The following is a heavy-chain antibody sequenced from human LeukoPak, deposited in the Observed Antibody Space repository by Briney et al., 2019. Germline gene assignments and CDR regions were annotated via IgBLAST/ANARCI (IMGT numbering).Heavy chain of an antibody. CDR3: TTSWSVRGSYRD. D-gene: IGHD1-26*01. CDR2: IKSKTDGGTT. CDR1: GFTFSNAW. J-gene: IGHJ4*02. V-gene: IGHV3-15*01. Sequence: GGSLRLSCAASGFTFSNAWMSWVRQAPGKGLEWVGRIKSKTDGGTTDYAAPVKGRFTISRDDSKNTLYLQMNSLKTEDTAVYYCTTSWSVRGSYRDWGQGTLVNVSS.